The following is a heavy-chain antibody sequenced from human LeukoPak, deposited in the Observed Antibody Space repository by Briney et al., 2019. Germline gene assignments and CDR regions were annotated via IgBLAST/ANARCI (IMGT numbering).Heavy chain of an antibody. CDR1: GYTFTGYY. D-gene: IGHD2-2*02. J-gene: IGHJ3*02. CDR2: INPNSGGT. Sequence: GASVKVSCKASGYTFTGYYMHWVRQAPGQGLEWMGWINPNSGGTNYAQKFQGRVTMTRDTSISTAYMELSRLRSDDTAVYYCASDWGLSRLEYCSNTNCYMGAFDIWGQGTMVTVSS. CDR3: ASDWGLSRLEYCSNTNCYMGAFDI. V-gene: IGHV1-2*02.